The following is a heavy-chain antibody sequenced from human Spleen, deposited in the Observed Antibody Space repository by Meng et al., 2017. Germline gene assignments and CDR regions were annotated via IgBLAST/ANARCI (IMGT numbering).Heavy chain of an antibody. CDR3: AKGSMEGLDY. CDR2: MSGTDGTR. Sequence: ETLSLTCTVSGGSISSYYWSWVRQAPGKGLEWVSAMSGTDGTRYHADSVKGRFTVSRDNSKNTLYLQMNSLRAEDTAVYYCAKGSMEGLDYWGQGTLVTVSS. V-gene: IGHV3-23*01. CDR1: GGSISSYY. J-gene: IGHJ4*02. D-gene: IGHD2/OR15-2a*01.